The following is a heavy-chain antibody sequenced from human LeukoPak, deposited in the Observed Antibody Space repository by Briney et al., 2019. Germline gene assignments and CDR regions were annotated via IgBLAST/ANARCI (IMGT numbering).Heavy chain of an antibody. V-gene: IGHV3-74*01. Sequence: AGSLTLSCAAYGFTFSSYWMHWVRQAQGKGLVWVSRTNSDGSSTSHADSVKGRLTISRDNAKNTLYLQMDSLGAEDTAVYYCARDDFYCTNGVFYRGGGYYYYMDVWGKGTMVTVSS. CDR1: GFTFSSYW. D-gene: IGHD2-8*01. CDR3: ARDDFYCTNGVFYRGGGYYYYMDV. CDR2: TNSDGSST. J-gene: IGHJ6*03.